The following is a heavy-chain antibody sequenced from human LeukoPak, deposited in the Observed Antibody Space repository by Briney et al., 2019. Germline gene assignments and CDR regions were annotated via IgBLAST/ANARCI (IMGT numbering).Heavy chain of an antibody. J-gene: IGHJ4*02. D-gene: IGHD4-17*01. Sequence: GRSLRLSCAASGFTFSSYGMHWVRQAPGKGLEWVAVISYDGSNKYYADSVKGRFTISRDNSKNTLYLQMNSLRAEDTAVYYCANDWSAYGDYILFGYWGQGTLVTVSS. CDR1: GFTFSSYG. CDR2: ISYDGSNK. V-gene: IGHV3-30*18. CDR3: ANDWSAYGDYILFGY.